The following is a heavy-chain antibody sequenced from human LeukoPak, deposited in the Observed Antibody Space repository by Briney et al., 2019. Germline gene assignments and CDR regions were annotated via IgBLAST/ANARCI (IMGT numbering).Heavy chain of an antibody. CDR3: ARDREAYCGGDCYSPFDY. CDR1: GYTFTGYY. J-gene: IGHJ4*02. D-gene: IGHD2-21*02. CDR2: INPNSGGT. Sequence: ASVKVSCKASGYTFTGYYMHWVRQAPGQGLEWMGWINPNSGGTNYAQKFQGRVTMTRDTSISTAYMELSRLRSDDTAVYYCARDREAYCGGDCYSPFDYWGQGTLVTVSS. V-gene: IGHV1-2*02.